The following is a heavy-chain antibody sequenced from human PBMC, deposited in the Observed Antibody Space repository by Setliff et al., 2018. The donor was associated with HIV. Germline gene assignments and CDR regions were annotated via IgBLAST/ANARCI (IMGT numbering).Heavy chain of an antibody. CDR3: ARQTPYSSSWYARY. Sequence: PGESLKISCKGSGYSFTSYWIGWVRQMPGKGLEWMGIIYPGDSDTRYRPSFQGQVTISADKSISTAYLQWSSLKASDTSMYYCARQTPYSSSWYARYWGQGTLVTVSS. CDR2: IYPGDSDT. V-gene: IGHV5-51*01. J-gene: IGHJ4*02. CDR1: GYSFTSYW. D-gene: IGHD6-13*01.